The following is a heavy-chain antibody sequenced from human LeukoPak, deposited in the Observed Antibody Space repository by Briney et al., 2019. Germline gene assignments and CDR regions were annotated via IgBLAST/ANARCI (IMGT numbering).Heavy chain of an antibody. CDR1: GGTFSSYA. V-gene: IGHV1-69*13. Sequence: SVKVSCKASGGTFSSYAISWVRQAPGQGLEWMGGIIPIFGTANYAQEFQGRVTITADESTSTAYMELSSLRSEDTAVYYCARGRGGKYCSGTSCYLGLFDYWGQGTLVTVSS. J-gene: IGHJ4*02. D-gene: IGHD2-2*01. CDR2: IIPIFGTA. CDR3: ARGRGGKYCSGTSCYLGLFDY.